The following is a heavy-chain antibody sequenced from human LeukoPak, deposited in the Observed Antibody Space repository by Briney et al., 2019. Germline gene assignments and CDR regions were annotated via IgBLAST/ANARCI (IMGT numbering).Heavy chain of an antibody. J-gene: IGHJ6*02. CDR2: ISAYNGNT. CDR3: ARVKGYCSGGSCYSPYYYYYGMDV. D-gene: IGHD2-15*01. CDR1: GYTFTSYG. Sequence: ASVKVSCKASGYTFTSYGISWVRQAPGQGLEWMGWISAYNGNTNYAQKLQGRVTMTTDTSTSTAYMELSSLRSEDTAVYYCARVKGYCSGGSCYSPYYYYYGMDVWGQGTTVTVSS. V-gene: IGHV1-18*01.